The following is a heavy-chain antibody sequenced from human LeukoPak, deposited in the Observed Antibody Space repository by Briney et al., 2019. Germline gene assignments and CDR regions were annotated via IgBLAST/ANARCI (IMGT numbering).Heavy chain of an antibody. V-gene: IGHV1-18*01. J-gene: IGHJ5*02. CDR1: GYTFTSYG. CDR3: ARDTKRSRARWENLGIDP. D-gene: IGHD3-16*01. CDR2: IITYNGNT. Sequence: GASVKVSCKASGYTFTSYGISWVRRAPGQGLEWMGYIITYNGNTNYAQKLQGRVTMTTDTSTSTAYMELRSLRSDDTAVYYCARDTKRSRARWENLGIDPWGQGTLVTVSS.